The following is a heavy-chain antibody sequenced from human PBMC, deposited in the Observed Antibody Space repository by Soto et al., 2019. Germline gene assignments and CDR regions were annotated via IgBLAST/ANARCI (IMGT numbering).Heavy chain of an antibody. CDR1: GYTFTSYG. V-gene: IGHV1-18*01. CDR2: ISAYNGNT. D-gene: IGHD5-18*01. CDR3: ARDLTAMVTGDWFDP. Sequence: ASVKVSCKASGYTFTSYGISWVRQAPGQGLEWMGWISAYNGNTNYAQKLQGRVTMTTDTSTSTAYMELRSLRSDDTAVYYCARDLTAMVTGDWFDPWGQGTLVTVSS. J-gene: IGHJ5*02.